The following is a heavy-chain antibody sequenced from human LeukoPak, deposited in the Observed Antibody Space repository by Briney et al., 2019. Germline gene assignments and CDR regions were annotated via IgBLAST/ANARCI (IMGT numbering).Heavy chain of an antibody. Sequence: GGSLRLSCAASGFTFSSYEMNWVRRAPGKGLEWVSYISSSGSTIYYADSVKGRFTISRDNAKNSLYLQMNSLRAEDTAVYYCARDLNGYSYGYLTFDYWGQGTLVTVSS. V-gene: IGHV3-48*03. D-gene: IGHD5-18*01. CDR3: ARDLNGYSYGYLTFDY. CDR2: ISSSGSTI. CDR1: GFTFSSYE. J-gene: IGHJ4*02.